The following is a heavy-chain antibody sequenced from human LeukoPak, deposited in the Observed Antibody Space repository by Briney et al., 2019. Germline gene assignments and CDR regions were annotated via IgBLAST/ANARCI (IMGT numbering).Heavy chain of an antibody. V-gene: IGHV4-30-2*01. Sequence: SETLSLTCAVSGGSISSGGYPWSWIRQPPGKGLEWIGYIYHSGSTYYNPSLKSRVTISVDRSKNQFSLKLSSVTAADTAVYYCARSGYGDYGLDYWGQGTLVTVSS. CDR2: IYHSGST. CDR3: ARSGYGDYGLDY. D-gene: IGHD4-17*01. CDR1: GGSISSGGYP. J-gene: IGHJ4*02.